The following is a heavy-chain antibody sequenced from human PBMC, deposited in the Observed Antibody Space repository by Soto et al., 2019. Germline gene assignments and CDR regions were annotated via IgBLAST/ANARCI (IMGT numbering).Heavy chain of an antibody. CDR1: GFTFSSDA. CDR2: IRNKALRYTR. CDR3: TRDDPLAPATLDY. J-gene: IGHJ4*01. Sequence: PGGSLRLSWAASGFTFSSDAMSWVRQAQGEGLERHGPIRNKALRYTREYAASVKSRYTISRDDSSTSLYLQMTSLQTEDTAVYYCTRDDPLAPATLDYCGQGALVTV. V-gene: IGHV3-72*01. D-gene: IGHD6-25*01.